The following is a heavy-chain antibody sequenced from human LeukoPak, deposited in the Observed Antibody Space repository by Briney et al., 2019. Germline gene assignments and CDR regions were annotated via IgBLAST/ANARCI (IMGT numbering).Heavy chain of an antibody. V-gene: IGHV4-61*02. Sequence: DPSETLSLTCTVSGGSISSGSYYWSWIRQPAGKGLEWIGRIYTSGSTNYNPSLKSRVTISVDTSKSQISLRLSSVTAADTAVYYCARKAVGETSNYFDYWGQGTLVTVSS. CDR1: GGSISSGSYY. CDR3: ARKAVGETSNYFDY. CDR2: IYTSGST. J-gene: IGHJ4*02. D-gene: IGHD1-26*01.